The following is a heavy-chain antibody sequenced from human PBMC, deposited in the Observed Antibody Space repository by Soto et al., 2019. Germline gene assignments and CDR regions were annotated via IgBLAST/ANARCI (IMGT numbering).Heavy chain of an antibody. V-gene: IGHV3-7*01. CDR1: GFTFTSYW. J-gene: IGHJ4*02. Sequence: EVQLVESGGGLVQPWGSLRVSCAASGFTFTSYWMSWVRQAPGKGLEWVANIKEDGSAKYYLDSVKGRFTISRDNAKNSLYLQMNSLRADDTAVYYCAREDFYRFDYWGQGNLVTVSS. CDR3: AREDFYRFDY. CDR2: IKEDGSAK.